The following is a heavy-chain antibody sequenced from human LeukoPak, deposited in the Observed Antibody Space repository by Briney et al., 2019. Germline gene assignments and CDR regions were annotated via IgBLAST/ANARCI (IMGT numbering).Heavy chain of an antibody. CDR2: IHPSTGNP. J-gene: IGHJ4*02. CDR1: GYTFTSYA. V-gene: IGHV7-4-1*02. CDR3: ARAFQSLGGLSLPDY. Sequence: ASVTVSCTASGYTFTSYAMNWVRQAPGQGLEWMGWIHPSTGNPAYAQGFTGRFVFSLDNSVSTTYLQISSLKAEDTAVYFCARAFQSLGGLSLPDYWGQGTLVTVSS. D-gene: IGHD3-16*02.